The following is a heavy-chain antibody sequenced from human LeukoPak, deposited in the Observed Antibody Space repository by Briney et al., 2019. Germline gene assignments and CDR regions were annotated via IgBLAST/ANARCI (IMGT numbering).Heavy chain of an antibody. CDR2: IIPILGIA. CDR1: GGTFSSYA. D-gene: IGHD6-13*01. Sequence: SVTVSCKASGGTFSSYAISWVRQAPGQGLEWMGRIIPILGIANYAQKFQGRVTITADKSTSTAYMELSSLRSEDTAVYYCARGSSWLYYFDYWGQGTLDTVSS. J-gene: IGHJ4*02. CDR3: ARGSSWLYYFDY. V-gene: IGHV1-69*04.